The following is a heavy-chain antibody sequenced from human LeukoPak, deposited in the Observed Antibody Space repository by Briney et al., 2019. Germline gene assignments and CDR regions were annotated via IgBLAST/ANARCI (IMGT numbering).Heavy chain of an antibody. J-gene: IGHJ4*02. Sequence: GGSLRLSCTTSGFSISRYTMSWVRQAPGKGLEWVSSISGSDGDTFHADSVKGRLTISRDNSKNTLYLQMNSLRAEDTAVYYCASFYYDSSGYSYYFDYWGQGTLVTVSS. CDR3: ASFYYDSSGYSYYFDY. V-gene: IGHV3-23*01. D-gene: IGHD3-22*01. CDR1: GFSISRYT. CDR2: ISGSDGDT.